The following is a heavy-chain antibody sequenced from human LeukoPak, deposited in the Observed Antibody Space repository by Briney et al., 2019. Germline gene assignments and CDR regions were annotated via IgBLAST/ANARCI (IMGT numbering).Heavy chain of an antibody. V-gene: IGHV1-46*01. D-gene: IGHD5-18*01. Sequence: ASVKVSCKASGYTFTSYYMHWVRQAPGQGLEWMGIINPSGGSTSYAQKFQGRVTMTRDTSTATVYMDLSSLRSEDTAVYYCARAEPRAQLWLRDGDYWGQGTLVTVSS. CDR2: INPSGGST. J-gene: IGHJ4*02. CDR3: ARAEPRAQLWLRDGDY. CDR1: GYTFTSYY.